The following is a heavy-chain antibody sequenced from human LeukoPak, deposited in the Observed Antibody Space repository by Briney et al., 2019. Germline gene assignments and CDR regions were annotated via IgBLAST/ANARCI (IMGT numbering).Heavy chain of an antibody. Sequence: GGSLRLSCAASGITFSSFAMGWVRHPPPPGLDWVSAISGGGASTSYADPANGRLTTSTANSTNTLYPQIKSLRAAATAASYCTKDSPTAVSDWCQGTLVTVSS. CDR3: TKDSPTAVSD. CDR1: GITFSSFA. D-gene: IGHD4-11*01. CDR2: ISGGGAST. J-gene: IGHJ4*02. V-gene: IGHV3-23*01.